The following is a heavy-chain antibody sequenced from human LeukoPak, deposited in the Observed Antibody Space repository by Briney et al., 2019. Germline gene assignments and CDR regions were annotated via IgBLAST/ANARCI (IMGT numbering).Heavy chain of an antibody. Sequence: GASVKVSCKASGYTFTSYDINWVRQATGQGLEWMGWMNPNSGNTGYAQKFQGRVAITRNTSISTAYMELSSLRSEDTAVYYCARGSRYCGGDCSYDYWGQGTLVTVSS. V-gene: IGHV1-8*03. CDR2: MNPNSGNT. CDR1: GYTFTSYD. J-gene: IGHJ4*02. D-gene: IGHD2-21*01. CDR3: ARGSRYCGGDCSYDY.